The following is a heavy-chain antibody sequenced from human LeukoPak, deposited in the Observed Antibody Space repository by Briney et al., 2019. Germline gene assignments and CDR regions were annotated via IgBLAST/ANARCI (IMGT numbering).Heavy chain of an antibody. D-gene: IGHD6-13*01. Sequence: SETLSLTCTVSGVSISSYYWSWIRQPPGKGLELIGYIYYSGSTNYNPSLKSRVTISVDTSKNQLSLKLSSVTAADTAVYYCARFSVAVAGTGWFDPWGQGTLVTVSA. J-gene: IGHJ5*02. CDR2: IYYSGST. V-gene: IGHV4-59*01. CDR1: GVSISSYY. CDR3: ARFSVAVAGTGWFDP.